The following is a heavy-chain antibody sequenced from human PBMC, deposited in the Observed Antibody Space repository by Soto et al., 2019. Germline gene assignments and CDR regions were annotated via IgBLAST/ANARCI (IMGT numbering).Heavy chain of an antibody. CDR3: ARGKGSHNAFDI. V-gene: IGHV1-69*13. Sequence: SVKVSCKASGGTFSSYAISWVRQAPGQGLEWMGGIVPVFGTTNYAQKFQARVAITADESTSTAYMELSSLRSEDTAVYYCARGKGSHNAFDIWGQGTMVTVSS. J-gene: IGHJ3*02. CDR1: GGTFSSYA. CDR2: IVPVFGTT. D-gene: IGHD2-15*01.